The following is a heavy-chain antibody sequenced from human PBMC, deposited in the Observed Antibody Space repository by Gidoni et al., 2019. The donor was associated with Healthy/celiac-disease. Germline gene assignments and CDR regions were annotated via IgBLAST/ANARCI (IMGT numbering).Heavy chain of an antibody. V-gene: IGHV1-69*01. J-gene: IGHJ6*02. CDR3: ARYSSSWYESDYYYGMDV. Sequence: QVQLVQSGAEGKKPGSSVKVSCKASGDTCSSTAISWLRQAPGQGLEWMGGIIPIFGTANYAQKFQGRVTITADESTSTAYMELSSLRSEDTAVYYCARYSSSWYESDYYYGMDVWGQGTTVTVSS. CDR2: IIPIFGTA. CDR1: GDTCSSTA. D-gene: IGHD6-13*01.